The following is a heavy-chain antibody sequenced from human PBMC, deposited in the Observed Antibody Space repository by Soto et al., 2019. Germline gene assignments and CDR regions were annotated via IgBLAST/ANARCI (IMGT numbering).Heavy chain of an antibody. Sequence: PWWSLRLSCAASGFTFSSYSMNWVRQAPGKGLEWVSYISSSSSTIYYADSVKGRFTISRDNAKKSLYLQMNSLRDEDTAVYYCARDRTKHSSPMQYWGQGTLVTVSS. CDR3: ARDRTKHSSPMQY. CDR2: ISSSSSTI. D-gene: IGHD6-13*01. V-gene: IGHV3-48*02. J-gene: IGHJ4*02. CDR1: GFTFSSYS.